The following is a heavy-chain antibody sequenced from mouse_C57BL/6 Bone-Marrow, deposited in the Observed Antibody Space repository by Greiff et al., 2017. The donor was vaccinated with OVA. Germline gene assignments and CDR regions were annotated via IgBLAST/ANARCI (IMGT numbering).Heavy chain of an antibody. D-gene: IGHD1-1*01. Sequence: EVKLMESGGDLVKPGGSLKLSCAASGFTFSSYGMSWVRQTPDKRLEWVATISSGGSYTYYPDSVKGRFTISRDNAKNTLYLQMSILKSEDTAMYYCARILLRYYFDYWGQGTTLTVSS. CDR2: ISSGGSYT. CDR3: ARILLRYYFDY. CDR1: GFTFSSYG. V-gene: IGHV5-6*01. J-gene: IGHJ2*01.